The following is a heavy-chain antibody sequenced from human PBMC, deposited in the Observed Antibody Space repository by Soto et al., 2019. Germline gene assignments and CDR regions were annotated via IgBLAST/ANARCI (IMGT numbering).Heavy chain of an antibody. CDR1: GFTFSSYG. D-gene: IGHD4-17*01. V-gene: IGHV3-30*18. CDR2: IAYDGSNK. Sequence: QVQLVESGGGVVQPGRSLRLSCAASGFTFSSYGMHWVRQAQGKGLEWVAGIAYDGSNKYYADSVKGRFTIYRDNSKNTLYLQMNSRRAEDTAVYYCAKVFEGGYGDYEVYYYGMDVWGQGTTVTVSS. CDR3: AKVFEGGYGDYEVYYYGMDV. J-gene: IGHJ6*02.